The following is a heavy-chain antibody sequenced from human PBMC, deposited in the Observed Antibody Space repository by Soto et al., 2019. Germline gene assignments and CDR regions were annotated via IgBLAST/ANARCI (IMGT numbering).Heavy chain of an antibody. V-gene: IGHV3-30*18. CDR3: AKDFGGMHFWSGYCGYGMDV. J-gene: IGHJ6*04. Sequence: GGSLRLSCAASGFTFSSYGMHWVRQAPGKGLEWVAVISYDGSNKYYADSVKGRFTISRDNSKNTLYLQMNSLRAEDAAVYYCAKDFGGMHFWSGYCGYGMDVGGGGTTVAVSS. CDR1: GFTFSSYG. CDR2: ISYDGSNK. D-gene: IGHD3-3*02.